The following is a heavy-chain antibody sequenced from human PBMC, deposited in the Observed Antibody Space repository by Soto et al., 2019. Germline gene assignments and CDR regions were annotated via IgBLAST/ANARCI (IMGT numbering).Heavy chain of an antibody. V-gene: IGHV3-48*03. J-gene: IGHJ6*02. CDR2: ISSSGSTI. CDR1: GFTFSSYE. CDR3: ARDGPSSYGMDV. Sequence: PGGSLRLSCAASGFTFSSYEMNWVRQAPGKGLEWVSYISSSGSTIYYADSVKGRFTISRDNAKNSLYLQMNSLRAEDTAVYYCARDGPSSYGMDVWGQGTTVTVS.